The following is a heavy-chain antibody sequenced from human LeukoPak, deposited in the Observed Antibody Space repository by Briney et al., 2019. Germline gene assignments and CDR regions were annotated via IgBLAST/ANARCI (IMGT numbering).Heavy chain of an antibody. CDR1: GFTFSSYG. CDR3: AKDGGPMITFALDY. J-gene: IGHJ4*02. D-gene: IGHD3-16*01. Sequence: GRSLRLSCAASGFTFSSYGMHWVRQAPGKGLEWVAFIRYDGSNKYYADSVKGRFTISRDNSKNTLYLQMNSLRAEDTAVYYCAKDGGPMITFALDYWGQGTLVTVSS. CDR2: IRYDGSNK. V-gene: IGHV3-30*02.